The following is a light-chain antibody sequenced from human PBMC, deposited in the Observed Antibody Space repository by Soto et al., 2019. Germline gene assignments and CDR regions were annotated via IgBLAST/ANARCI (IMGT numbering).Light chain of an antibody. J-gene: IGKJ4*01. CDR1: QSVSNY. V-gene: IGKV3-11*01. CDR3: QQRSFGLT. Sequence: EIVLTQSPATLSLSPGERATLSCRASQSVSNYLTWYQQKPGQAPRLLIYDASNSATGIPARFSGSGSGTDFTLTISSLVPEDFAAYYCQQRSFGLTFGGGTKVEIK. CDR2: DAS.